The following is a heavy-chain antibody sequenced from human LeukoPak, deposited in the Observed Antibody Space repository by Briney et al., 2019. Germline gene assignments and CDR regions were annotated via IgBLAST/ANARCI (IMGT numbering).Heavy chain of an antibody. CDR2: ISSSSSTI. CDR3: ARDGQQLVPFDY. CDR1: GFTFSSYS. D-gene: IGHD6-13*01. Sequence: GGSLRLSCAASGFTFSSYSMNWVRQAPGKGLEWVSYISSSSSTINYADSVKGRFTISRDNAKNSLYLQMNSLRAEDTAVYYCARDGQQLVPFDYWGQGTLVTVSS. V-gene: IGHV3-48*01. J-gene: IGHJ4*02.